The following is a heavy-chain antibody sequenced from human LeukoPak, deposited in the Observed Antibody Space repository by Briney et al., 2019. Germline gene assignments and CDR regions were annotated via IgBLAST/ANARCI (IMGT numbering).Heavy chain of an antibody. D-gene: IGHD6-13*01. Sequence: SVKVSCKASGGTFSSYAISWVRQAPGQGLEWMGGIIPIFGTANYAQEFQGRVTITADKSTSTAYMELSSLRSEDTAVYYCAHPYSSSWYYFDYWGQGTLVTVSS. CDR1: GGTFSSYA. J-gene: IGHJ4*02. V-gene: IGHV1-69*06. CDR3: AHPYSSSWYYFDY. CDR2: IIPIFGTA.